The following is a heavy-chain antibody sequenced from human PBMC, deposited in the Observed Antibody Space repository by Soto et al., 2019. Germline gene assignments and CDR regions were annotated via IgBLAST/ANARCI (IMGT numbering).Heavy chain of an antibody. J-gene: IGHJ6*02. V-gene: IGHV4-31*02. CDR1: GGFISSGGYY. D-gene: IGHD2-2*01. CDR2: IYHSGST. Sequence: QVQLQESGPGLMKPSQTLSLTCTVSGGFISSGGYYWAWIRQHPGKGLEWIGYIYHSGSTYYNPSLKSRVTISVDTSENQFSLRLSSVTAADTAIYYCARERCSTGCPMDVWGRGATVTVSS. CDR3: ARERCSTGCPMDV.